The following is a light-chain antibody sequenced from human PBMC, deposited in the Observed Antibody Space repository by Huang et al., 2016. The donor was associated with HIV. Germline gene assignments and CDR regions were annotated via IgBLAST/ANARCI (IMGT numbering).Light chain of an antibody. J-gene: IGKJ3*01. V-gene: IGKV3-11*01. CDR3: QQRSNWPPL. CDR1: RSVSSY. Sequence: EIVLTQSPATLSLSPGERATLSCRASRSVSSYLAWYQQKPGQAPRLLIYDASNRATGIPARFSGRGSGTDFTLTISSLEPEDFAVYYCQQRSNWPPLFGPGTKVDIK. CDR2: DAS.